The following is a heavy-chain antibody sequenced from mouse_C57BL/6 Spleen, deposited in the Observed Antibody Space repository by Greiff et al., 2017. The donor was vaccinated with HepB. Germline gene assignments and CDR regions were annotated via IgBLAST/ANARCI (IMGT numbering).Heavy chain of an antibody. CDR3: TRVGSNYVWFAY. D-gene: IGHD1-1*01. V-gene: IGHV5-9-1*02. J-gene: IGHJ3*01. Sequence: EVQGVESGEGLVKPGGSLKLSCAASGFTFSSYAMSWVRQTPEKRLEWVAYISSGGDYIYYADTVKGRFTISRDNARNTLYLQMSSLKSEDTAMYYCTRVGSNYVWFAYWGQGTLVTVSA. CDR2: ISSGGDYI. CDR1: GFTFSSYA.